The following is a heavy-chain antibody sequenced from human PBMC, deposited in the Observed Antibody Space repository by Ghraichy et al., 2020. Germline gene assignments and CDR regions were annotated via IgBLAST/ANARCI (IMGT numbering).Heavy chain of an antibody. CDR3: ARGDYYDSSGSDY. CDR2: INPNSGGT. J-gene: IGHJ4*02. V-gene: IGHV1-2*02. Sequence: ASVKVSCKASGYTFTGYYMHWVRQAPGQGLEWMGWINPNSGGTNYAQKFQGRVTMTRDTSISTVYMELSRLRSDDTAVYYCARGDYYDSSGSDYWGQGTLVTVSS. CDR1: GYTFTGYY. D-gene: IGHD3-22*01.